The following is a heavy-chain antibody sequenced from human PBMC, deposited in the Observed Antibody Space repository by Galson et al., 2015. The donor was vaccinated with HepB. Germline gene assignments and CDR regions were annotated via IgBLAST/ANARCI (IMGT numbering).Heavy chain of an antibody. CDR1: GFALSTYS. CDR2: IRSKASGHAT. CDR3: ARLGDLSGYSSL. J-gene: IGHJ4*02. D-gene: IGHD2-15*01. V-gene: IGHV3-73*01. Sequence: SLRLSCAASGFALSTYSMNWVRQASGKGLEWVGRIRSKASGHATAYDASLKGRFTISRDDSKNTAYLHMNSLKTEDTAVYYCARLGDLSGYSSLWGQGTLVTVSS.